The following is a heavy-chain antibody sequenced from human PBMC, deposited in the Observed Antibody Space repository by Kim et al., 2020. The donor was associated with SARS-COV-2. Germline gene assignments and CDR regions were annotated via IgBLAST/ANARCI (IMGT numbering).Heavy chain of an antibody. CDR2: IYSGGSST. V-gene: IGHV3-23*03. J-gene: IGHJ5*02. D-gene: IGHD2-15*01. CDR3: AKFVGGHFDP. CDR1: GFTFSSYA. Sequence: GGSLRLSCAASGFTFSSYAMSWVRQAPGKGLEWVSVIYSGGSSTYYADSVKGRFTISRDNSKNTLYLQMNSLRAEDTAVYYCAKFVGGHFDPWGQGTLVTVSS.